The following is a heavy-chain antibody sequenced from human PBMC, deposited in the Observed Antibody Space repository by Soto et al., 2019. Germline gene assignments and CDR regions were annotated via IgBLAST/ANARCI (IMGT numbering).Heavy chain of an antibody. V-gene: IGHV1-46*01. CDR1: GYPFTDYF. J-gene: IGHJ4*02. CDR3: ARELYSCGGDCPYYMDY. Sequence: ASVKVSCKTSGYPFTDYFIHWVRQAPGQGLEWMGIISLYHHSTSYAQKFQGRLTVTADTSTTTVYMDLSSLTSEDSAVYWCARELYSCGGDCPYYMDYWGQGTVGTVSS. CDR2: ISLYHHST. D-gene: IGHD2-21*02.